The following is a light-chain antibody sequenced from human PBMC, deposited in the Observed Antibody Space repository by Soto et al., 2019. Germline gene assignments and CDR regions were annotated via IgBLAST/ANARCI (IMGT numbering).Light chain of an antibody. V-gene: IGKV3-15*01. J-gene: IGKJ2*01. CDR2: GAS. CDR1: QAISSN. Sequence: EIVMTQSPATLSVSRGERATLSCRANQAISSNLAWYQQKPGQAPRLLIYGASTRATGIPDRFSGSGSGTEFTLTISSLQSEDFAVYYCQQYNDSFPYTFGQGTKLEIK. CDR3: QQYNDSFPYT.